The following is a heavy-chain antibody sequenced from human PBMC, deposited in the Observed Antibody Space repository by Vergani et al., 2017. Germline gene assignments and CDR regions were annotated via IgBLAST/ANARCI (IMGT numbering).Heavy chain of an antibody. J-gene: IGHJ6*02. D-gene: IGHD3-22*01. CDR3: AALSYYDSSGYYGYGMDV. CDR2: IVVGSGNT. Sequence: QMQLVQSGPEVKKPGTSVKVSCKASGFTFTSSAMQWVRQARGQRLEWIGWIVVGSGNTNYAQKFQERVTITRDMSTSPAYMELSSLRSEDTGVYYCAALSYYDSSGYYGYGMDVWGQGTTVTVSS. CDR1: GFTFTSSA. V-gene: IGHV1-58*02.